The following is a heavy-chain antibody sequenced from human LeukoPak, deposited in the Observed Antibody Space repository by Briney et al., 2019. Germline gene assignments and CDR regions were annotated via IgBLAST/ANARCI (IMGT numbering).Heavy chain of an antibody. CDR2: ISYDGSNK. V-gene: IGHV3-30-3*01. Sequence: GGSLRLSCAASGFTFSSYVMHWVRQAPGKGLEWVAVISYDGSNKYYADSVKGRFTISRDNSKNTLYLQMNSLRAEDTAVYYCARDHCVGSTSCYTFDYWGQGTLVTVSS. CDR3: ARDHCVGSTSCYTFDY. J-gene: IGHJ4*02. CDR1: GFTFSSYV. D-gene: IGHD2-2*02.